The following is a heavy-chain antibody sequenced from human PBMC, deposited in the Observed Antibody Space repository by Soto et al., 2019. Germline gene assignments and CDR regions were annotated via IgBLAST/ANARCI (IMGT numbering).Heavy chain of an antibody. CDR3: ARDYSSGWCLDY. CDR1: GFPFSAEA. J-gene: IGHJ4*02. D-gene: IGHD6-13*01. CDR2: ISYDGNNK. V-gene: IGHV3-30-3*01. Sequence: VQLVESGGGVVQPGNSLRLSCAGSGFPFSAEAMHWVRQAPGKGLEWVAAISYDGNNKQHADSVKGRFTVSRDNSKNTLYLQINSLRPEDTAVYYCARDYSSGWCLDYWGQGSLVTVSS.